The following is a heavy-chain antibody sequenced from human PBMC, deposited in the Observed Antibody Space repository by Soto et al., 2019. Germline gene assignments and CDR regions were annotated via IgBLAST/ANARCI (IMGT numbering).Heavy chain of an antibody. CDR3: AYESVHRDGYNMGY. CDR1: GYTFTSYY. CDR2: INPSGGST. V-gene: IGHV1-46*01. Sequence: GASVKVSCXASGYTFTSYYMHWVRQAPGQGLEWMGIINPSGGSTNYAQKFQGRVTITGDESTSTAYMELSSLRSEDTAVYYCAYESVHRDGYNMGYWGQGTLVTVSS. D-gene: IGHD5-12*01. J-gene: IGHJ4*02.